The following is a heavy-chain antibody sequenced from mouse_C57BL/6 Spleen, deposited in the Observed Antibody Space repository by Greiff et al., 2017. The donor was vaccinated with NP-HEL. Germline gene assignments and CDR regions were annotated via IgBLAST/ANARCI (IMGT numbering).Heavy chain of an antibody. CDR2: IDPSDSET. J-gene: IGHJ3*01. CDR3: ARSEYYGLFAY. CDR1: GYTFTSYW. V-gene: IGHV1-52*01. Sequence: QVHVKQPGAELVRPGSSVKLSCKASGYTFTSYWMHWVKQRPIQGLEWIGNIDPSDSETHYNQKFKDKATLTVDKSSSTAYMQLSSLTSEDSAVYYCARSEYYGLFAYWGQGTLVTVSA. D-gene: IGHD1-2*01.